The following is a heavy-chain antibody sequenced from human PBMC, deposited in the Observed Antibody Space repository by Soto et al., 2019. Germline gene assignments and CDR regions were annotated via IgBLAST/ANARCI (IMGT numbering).Heavy chain of an antibody. Sequence: QVQLQESGPGLVKPSQTLSLTCTVSGGSISSGGYYWSWIRQHPGKGLEWIGYIYYSGSTYYNPSLKSRVTISVDTSKNQLSLKLSSVTAADTAVYYCARDQAHDYGEYVFWFDPWGQGTLVTVSS. CDR1: GGSISSGGYY. CDR3: ARDQAHDYGEYVFWFDP. V-gene: IGHV4-31*03. CDR2: IYYSGST. D-gene: IGHD4-17*01. J-gene: IGHJ5*02.